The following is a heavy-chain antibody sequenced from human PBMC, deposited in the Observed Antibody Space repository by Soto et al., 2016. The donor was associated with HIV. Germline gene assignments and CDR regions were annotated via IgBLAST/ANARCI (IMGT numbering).Heavy chain of an antibody. Sequence: EVKLVEPGGGLVKPGGFLRLSCAASGFTCSNAWMSWVRQAPGKGLEWVGRIKSKSDGGTGEYTAAVKGRFTISRDDSKNIVYLQMNSLKTEDTAVYYCSTTPGIAAAGTTPPYYGTGRLGP. CDR1: GFTCSNAW. D-gene: IGHD6-13*01. V-gene: IGHV3-15*01. J-gene: IGHJ6*02. CDR3: STTPGIAAAGTTPPYYGTGR. CDR2: IKSKSDGGTG.